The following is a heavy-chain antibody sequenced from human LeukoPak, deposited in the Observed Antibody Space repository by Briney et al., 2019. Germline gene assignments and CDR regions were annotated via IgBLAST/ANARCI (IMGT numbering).Heavy chain of an antibody. CDR1: GASISAFH. CDR2: IYSSGST. V-gene: IGHV4-4*07. J-gene: IGHJ4*02. Sequence: SETLSLTCTVSGASISAFHWTWFRQPAGKGLEWIGLIYSSGSTLFNPSLKSRVAMSVDLTKNQLSLKLTSVTAADTAMYYCARKDGDYWGRGNLVTVSS. CDR3: ARKDGDY.